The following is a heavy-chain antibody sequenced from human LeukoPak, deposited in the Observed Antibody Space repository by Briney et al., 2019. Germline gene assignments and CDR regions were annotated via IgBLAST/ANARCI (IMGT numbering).Heavy chain of an antibody. Sequence: GGSLRLSCAASGFTFSSYAMRWVRQAPGKGLEYVSAISSNGGSTYYANSVKGRFTISRDNSKNTLYLQMGSLRAEDMAVYYCARAMIGRGYSSSWTPNDAFDIWGQGTMVTVSS. D-gene: IGHD6-13*01. CDR3: ARAMIGRGYSSSWTPNDAFDI. J-gene: IGHJ3*02. V-gene: IGHV3-64*01. CDR1: GFTFSSYA. CDR2: ISSNGGST.